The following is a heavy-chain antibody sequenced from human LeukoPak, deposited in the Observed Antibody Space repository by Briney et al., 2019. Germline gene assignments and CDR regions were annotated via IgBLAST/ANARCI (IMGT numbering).Heavy chain of an antibody. CDR1: GGSIGSSSYY. Sequence: SETLSLTCTVSGGSIGSSSYYWGWIRQPPGKGLEWIGSIYYSGSTYYNPSLKSRVTISVDTSKNQFSLKLSSVTAADTAVYYCARGDLTTVTRTGGWYFDYWGQGTLVTVSS. D-gene: IGHD4-17*01. CDR2: IYYSGST. CDR3: ARGDLTTVTRTGGWYFDY. J-gene: IGHJ4*02. V-gene: IGHV4-39*01.